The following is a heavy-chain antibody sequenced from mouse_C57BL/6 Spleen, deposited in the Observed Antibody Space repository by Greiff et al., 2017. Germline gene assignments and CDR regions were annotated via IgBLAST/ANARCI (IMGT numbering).Heavy chain of an antibody. Sequence: EVQLQQSGAELVRPGASVKLSCTASGFNIKDYYMHWVKQRPEQGLEWIGRIDPEDGDTEYAPKFQGKATMTADTSSNTAYLQLSSLTSEDTAVYYCTFHYYGSSYWYFDVWGTGTTVTVSS. V-gene: IGHV14-1*01. D-gene: IGHD1-1*01. CDR3: TFHYYGSSYWYFDV. CDR1: GFNIKDYY. CDR2: IDPEDGDT. J-gene: IGHJ1*03.